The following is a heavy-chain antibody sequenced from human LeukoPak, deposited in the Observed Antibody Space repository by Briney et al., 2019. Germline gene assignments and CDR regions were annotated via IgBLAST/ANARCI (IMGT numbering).Heavy chain of an antibody. D-gene: IGHD2-15*01. J-gene: IGHJ6*02. CDR2: ISYHGSDK. CDR3: ARVVVPTYSYGMDV. V-gene: IGHV3-30*04. CDR1: GFTFNRYA. Sequence: GTSLRLSCAASGFTFNRYAMHWVRQAPGKGLEWVTIISYHGSDKYYADSVKGRFTISRDNTKNTLYLEMNSLRVEDTAVYYCARVVVPTYSYGMDVWGHGTAVTVSS.